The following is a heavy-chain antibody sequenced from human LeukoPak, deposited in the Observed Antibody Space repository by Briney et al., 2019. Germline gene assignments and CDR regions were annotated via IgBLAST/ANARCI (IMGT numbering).Heavy chain of an antibody. D-gene: IGHD6-19*01. Sequence: GGSLRLSCAASGFTVSSNYMSWVRQAPGKGLEWVSVIYSGGSTYYADSAKGRFTISRDNSKNTLYLQMNSLRAEDTAVYYCARDSPPGRSSGWYGAFDIWGQGTMVTVSS. CDR1: GFTVSSNY. J-gene: IGHJ3*02. V-gene: IGHV3-53*01. CDR2: IYSGGST. CDR3: ARDSPPGRSSGWYGAFDI.